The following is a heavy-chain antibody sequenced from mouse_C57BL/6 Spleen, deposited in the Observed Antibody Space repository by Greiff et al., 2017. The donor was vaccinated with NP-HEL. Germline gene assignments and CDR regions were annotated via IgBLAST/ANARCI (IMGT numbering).Heavy chain of an antibody. D-gene: IGHD2-4*01. CDR2: IDPNSGGT. J-gene: IGHJ4*01. Sequence: VQLQQSGAELVKPGASVKLSCKASGYTFTSYWMHWVKQRPGRGLEWIGRIDPNSGGTKYNEKFKSKATLTVDKPSSTAYMQLSSLTSEDYAVYYCATIYYDYDEGYYAMDYWGQGTSVTVSS. CDR1: GYTFTSYW. V-gene: IGHV1-72*01. CDR3: ATIYYDYDEGYYAMDY.